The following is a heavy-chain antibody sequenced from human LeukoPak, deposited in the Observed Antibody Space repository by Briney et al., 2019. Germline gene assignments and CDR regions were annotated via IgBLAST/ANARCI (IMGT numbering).Heavy chain of an antibody. V-gene: IGHV4-4*07. J-gene: IGHJ6*03. CDR1: GGSISSYH. D-gene: IGHD4-11*01. Sequence: PSETLSLTCTVSGGSISSYHWSWIRQPAGKGLEWIGRIYTSGSTNYNPSLKSRVTMSVDTSKNQFSLKLSSVTAADTTVHYCARASAEVTTIDYYYYMDVWGKGTTVTVSS. CDR3: ARASAEVTTIDYYYYMDV. CDR2: IYTSGST.